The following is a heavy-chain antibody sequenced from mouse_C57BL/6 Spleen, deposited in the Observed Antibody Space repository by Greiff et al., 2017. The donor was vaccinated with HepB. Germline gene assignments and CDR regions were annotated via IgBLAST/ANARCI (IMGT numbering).Heavy chain of an antibody. J-gene: IGHJ4*01. Sequence: VQLQQPGAELVMPGASVKLSCKASGYTFTSYWMHWVKQRPGQGLEWIGEIDPSDSYTNSNQKFKGKSTLTVDKSSSTAYMQLSSLTSEDSAVYYCARGIYDYDYAMDYWGQGTSVTVSS. V-gene: IGHV1-69*01. CDR1: GYTFTSYW. D-gene: IGHD2-4*01. CDR3: ARGIYDYDYAMDY. CDR2: IDPSDSYT.